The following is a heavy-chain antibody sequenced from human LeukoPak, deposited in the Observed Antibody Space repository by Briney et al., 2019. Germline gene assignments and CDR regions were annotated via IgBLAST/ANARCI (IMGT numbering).Heavy chain of an antibody. D-gene: IGHD2/OR15-2a*01. CDR2: IYHTGNS. Sequence: SETLSLTCTVSGGSISSYYWRWIRQPPGKGLEWIGYIYHTGNSDYNPSLKSRATISLDTSKNQFSLKLTSVTAADTAVYFCARHPFSSPFDYWGQGTLVTVSS. CDR3: ARHPFSSPFDY. J-gene: IGHJ4*02. V-gene: IGHV4-59*08. CDR1: GGSISSYY.